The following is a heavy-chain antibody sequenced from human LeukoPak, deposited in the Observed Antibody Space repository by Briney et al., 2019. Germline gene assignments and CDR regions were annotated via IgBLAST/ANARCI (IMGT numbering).Heavy chain of an antibody. CDR1: EYDFANYW. CDR3: ARRRYFDTYLDP. Sequence: GESLRISCKGPEYDFANYWIGWVRQVPRRGLEWMGIVYPTDSTIHYSPSFQGRVTISIDRSVSTAYLQWTSLKASDSAMYFCARRRYFDTYLDPWGQGTLVTVSS. J-gene: IGHJ5*02. CDR2: VYPTDSTI. V-gene: IGHV5-51*01. D-gene: IGHD2/OR15-2a*01.